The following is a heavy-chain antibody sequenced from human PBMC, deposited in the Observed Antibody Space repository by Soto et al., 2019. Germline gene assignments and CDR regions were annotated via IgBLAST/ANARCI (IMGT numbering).Heavy chain of an antibody. J-gene: IGHJ6*03. Sequence: GGSLRLSCAASGFTFSNAWMSWVRQAPGKGLEWVGRIKSKTDGGTTDYAAPVKGRFTISRDDSKNTLYLQMNSLKTEDTAVYYCTTGWNYAPRALYYYYYYMDVWGKGTTVTVSS. CDR3: TTGWNYAPRALYYYYYYMDV. CDR2: IKSKTDGGTT. V-gene: IGHV3-15*01. CDR1: GFTFSNAW. D-gene: IGHD1-7*01.